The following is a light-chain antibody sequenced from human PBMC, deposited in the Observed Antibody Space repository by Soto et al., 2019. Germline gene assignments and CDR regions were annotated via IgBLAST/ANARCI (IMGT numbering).Light chain of an antibody. CDR2: DVS. V-gene: IGLV2-14*01. CDR1: SSDVGGYNY. Sequence: QSALTQPASVSGSPGQSITISCTGASSDVGGYNYVSWYQQHPGKAPKLMIYDVSNRPSGVSNRFSGSKSGNTASLTISGLQTEDEADSYCSSYTSSSTLGVFGGRTKLTVL. CDR3: SSYTSSSTLGV. J-gene: IGLJ2*01.